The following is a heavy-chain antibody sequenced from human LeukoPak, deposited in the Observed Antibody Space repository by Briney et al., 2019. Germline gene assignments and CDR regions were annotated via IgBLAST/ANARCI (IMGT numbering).Heavy chain of an antibody. CDR1: GFPHSIYA. D-gene: IGHD2-2*01. Sequence: GGSLRLSCAASGFPHSIYAMSWVPQAPGKGLVWVSAFSCRGGNTYYAHSVKGRLPISRHNYEHTLYLQKHSLKAEDTAVYYCANLVLACSSTSCPPGWFDPWGQGTLVTVSS. CDR3: ANLVLACSSTSCPPGWFDP. V-gene: IGHV3-23*01. J-gene: IGHJ5*02. CDR2: FSCRGGNT.